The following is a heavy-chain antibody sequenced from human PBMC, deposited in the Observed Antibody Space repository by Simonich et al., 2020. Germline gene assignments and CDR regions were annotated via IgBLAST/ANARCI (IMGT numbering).Heavy chain of an antibody. CDR2: SNPHSGGT. V-gene: IGHV1-2*02. D-gene: IGHD7-27*01. CDR1: GYPFTGYY. Sequence: QVQLVQSGAEVKKPGASVKVSCKASGYPFTGYYMHWVRQAPGQGLELKGWSNPHSGGTNYAQKFQGRVTMTRDTSISTGYMELGRLRSDDTAVYYCARGRLTGDKGAFDIWGQGTMVTVSS. CDR3: ARGRLTGDKGAFDI. J-gene: IGHJ3*02.